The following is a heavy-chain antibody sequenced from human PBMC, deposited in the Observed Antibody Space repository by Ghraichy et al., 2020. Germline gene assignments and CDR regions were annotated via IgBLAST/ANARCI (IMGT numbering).Heavy chain of an antibody. CDR3: ARDLSFADSYGLV. CDR1: GGSISSYY. CDR2: IYTSGST. Sequence: GPLTLTCTVSGGSISSYYWSWIRQPAGKGLEWIGRIYTSGSTNYNPSLKSRVTMSVDTSKNQFSLKLSSVTAADTAVYYCARDLSFADSYGLVWGQGTLVTVSS. V-gene: IGHV4-4*07. D-gene: IGHD5-18*01. J-gene: IGHJ4*02.